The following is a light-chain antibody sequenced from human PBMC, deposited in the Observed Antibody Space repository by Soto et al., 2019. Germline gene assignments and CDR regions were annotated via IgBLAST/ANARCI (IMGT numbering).Light chain of an antibody. CDR3: QQYGSSGT. CDR1: QSVSSN. V-gene: IGKV3-15*01. Sequence: EIVMTQSPVTLSVSPVERATLSCRASQSVSSNLAWYQQKPGQAPRLLIYGASTRATGIPARFSGSGSGTDFTLTISRLEPEDFAVYYCQQYGSSGTFGQGTKV. CDR2: GAS. J-gene: IGKJ1*01.